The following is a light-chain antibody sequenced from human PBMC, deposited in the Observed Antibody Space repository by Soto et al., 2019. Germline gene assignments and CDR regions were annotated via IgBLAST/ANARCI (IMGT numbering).Light chain of an antibody. Sequence: ENVMTQSPATLSLSPGERAALSCRAGQSVSSTYLAWYQQKPGQVPRLLIYGASTRATGIPARFSGSGSGTDFTLTISRLEPEDFAVYYCQQYGDSPWTFGQGTQVDIK. CDR2: GAS. J-gene: IGKJ1*01. CDR1: QSVSSTY. CDR3: QQYGDSPWT. V-gene: IGKV3-20*01.